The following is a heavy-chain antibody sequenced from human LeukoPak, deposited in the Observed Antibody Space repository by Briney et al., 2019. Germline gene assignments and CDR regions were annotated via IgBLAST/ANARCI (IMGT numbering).Heavy chain of an antibody. D-gene: IGHD2-21*01. J-gene: IGHJ3*02. V-gene: IGHV3-23*01. CDR2: ISGSGGST. CDR1: GFTFSSYA. CDR3: AKVVYCGGDCYSAAFDI. Sequence: SGGSLRLSCAASGFTFSSYAMSWVRQAPGKGLEWVPAISGSGGSTYYADSVKGRFTISRDNSKNTLYLQMNSLRAEDTAVYYCAKVVYCGGDCYSAAFDIWGQGTMVTVSS.